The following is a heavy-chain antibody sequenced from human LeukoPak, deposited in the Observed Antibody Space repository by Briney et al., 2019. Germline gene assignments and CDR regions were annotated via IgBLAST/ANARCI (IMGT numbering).Heavy chain of an antibody. CDR1: GSTFSSYA. D-gene: IGHD3-10*01. Sequence: PGGSLRLSCAASGSTFSSYAMTWVRQAPGKGLEWLSAISGGGDSTWYADSVKGRFTISRDNSKNTLSLQMNSLRAEDTTVYYCAKGSSAIRPYYFDYWGQGILVTVSS. J-gene: IGHJ4*02. CDR3: AKGSSAIRPYYFDY. V-gene: IGHV3-23*01. CDR2: ISGGGDST.